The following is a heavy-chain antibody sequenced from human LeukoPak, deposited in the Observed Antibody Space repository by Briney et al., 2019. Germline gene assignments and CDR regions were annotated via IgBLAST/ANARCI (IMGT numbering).Heavy chain of an antibody. V-gene: IGHV4-31*03. Sequence: SQTLSLTCTVSGGSISSGGYYWSWIRQHPGKGLEWIGYIYYSGSTYYNPSLKSRVTISVDTSKNQSSLKLSSVTAADTAVYYCARDKGYSYGYDPIGWFDPWGQGTLVTVSS. CDR1: GGSISSGGYY. CDR3: ARDKGYSYGYDPIGWFDP. CDR2: IYYSGST. D-gene: IGHD5-18*01. J-gene: IGHJ5*02.